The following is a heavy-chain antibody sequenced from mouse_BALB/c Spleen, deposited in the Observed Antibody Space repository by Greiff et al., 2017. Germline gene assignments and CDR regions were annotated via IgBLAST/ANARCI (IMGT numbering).Heavy chain of an antibody. Sequence: EVQGVESGGGLVKPGGSLKLSCAASGFAFSSYDMSWVRQTPEKRLEWVAYISSGGGSTYYPDTVKGRFTISRDNAKNTLYLQVSSLKSEDTAMYYCARHEGGYPFAYWGQGTLVTVSA. CDR3: ARHEGGYPFAY. J-gene: IGHJ3*01. V-gene: IGHV5-12-1*01. CDR1: GFAFSSYD. D-gene: IGHD1-2*01. CDR2: ISSGGGST.